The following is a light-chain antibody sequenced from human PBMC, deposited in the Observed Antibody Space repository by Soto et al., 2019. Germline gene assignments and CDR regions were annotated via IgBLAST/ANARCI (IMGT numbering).Light chain of an antibody. CDR1: QSVSSL. J-gene: IGKJ4*01. V-gene: IGKV3-11*01. Sequence: EIVLTQSPATLSLSPGERATLSCRASQSVSSLLAWYQQKSGQPPRLLVSDASKRATGVPARFSGSGSGTDFTLILSSLEPEDFAIYYCQQRSNWPLTFGAGTKVEIK. CDR2: DAS. CDR3: QQRSNWPLT.